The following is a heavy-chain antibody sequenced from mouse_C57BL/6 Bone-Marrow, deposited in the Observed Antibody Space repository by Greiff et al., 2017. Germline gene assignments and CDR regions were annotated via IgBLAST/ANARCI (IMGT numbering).Heavy chain of an antibody. Sequence: DVMLVESEGGLVPPGCSMKLSCTASGFTFSDYYMAWVRQVPEKGLEWVANINYDGSITYYLDSLKSRFIISRDNAKNILDLQMSSLKSEDTATYYWARAQLRPTYAMDYWGQGTSVTVSS. V-gene: IGHV5-16*01. D-gene: IGHD3-2*02. CDR1: GFTFSDYY. J-gene: IGHJ4*01. CDR2: INYDGSIT. CDR3: ARAQLRPTYAMDY.